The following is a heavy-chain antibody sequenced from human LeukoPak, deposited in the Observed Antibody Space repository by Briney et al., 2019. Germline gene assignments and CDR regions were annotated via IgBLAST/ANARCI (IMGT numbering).Heavy chain of an antibody. CDR1: GFTFSSYG. CDR2: ISYDGSNK. Sequence: GGSLRLSCAASGFTFSSYGMHWVRQAPGKGLEWVGVISYDGSNKYYADSVKGRFTISRDNSKNTLYLQMNSLRAEDTAVYYCAKDRAPFGESPFDYWGQGTLVTVSS. J-gene: IGHJ4*02. D-gene: IGHD3-10*01. V-gene: IGHV3-30*18. CDR3: AKDRAPFGESPFDY.